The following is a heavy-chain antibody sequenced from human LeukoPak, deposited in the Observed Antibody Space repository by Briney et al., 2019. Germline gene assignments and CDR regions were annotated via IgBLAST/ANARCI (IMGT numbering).Heavy chain of an antibody. CDR1: GGSISSYY. J-gene: IGHJ3*02. Sequence: PSETLSLTCTVSGGSISSYYWSWIRQPPGKGLEWIGYIYYSGSTNYNPSLKSRVTISVDTSKNQFSLRLSSVTAADTAVYYCARDQADYGDYAVAFDIWGQGTMVTVSS. CDR2: IYYSGST. D-gene: IGHD4-17*01. V-gene: IGHV4-59*01. CDR3: ARDQADYGDYAVAFDI.